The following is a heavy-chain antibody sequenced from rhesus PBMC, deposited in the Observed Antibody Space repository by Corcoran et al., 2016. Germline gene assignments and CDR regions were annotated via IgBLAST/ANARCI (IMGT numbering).Heavy chain of an antibody. D-gene: IGHD3-22*01. CDR1: GGSISASYY. J-gene: IGHJ4*01. Sequence: QVQLQESGPGLVKPSETLSLTCAVSGGSISASYYWNWIRQPPGKGLEWIGHIHVNSASTYYNPSLKSRVTISKDTSKNQFFVKLSSVTAADTAVYYCARVISGNFDYWGQGVLVTVSS. CDR2: IHVNSAST. CDR3: ARVISGNFDY. V-gene: IGHV4S9*01.